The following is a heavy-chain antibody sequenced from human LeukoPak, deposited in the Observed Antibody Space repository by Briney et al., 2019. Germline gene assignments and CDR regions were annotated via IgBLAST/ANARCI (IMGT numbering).Heavy chain of an antibody. J-gene: IGHJ5*02. CDR2: AYYSGST. V-gene: IGHV4-59*08. CDR3: ARNSAVATSRSWFDP. CDR1: DGSISNYY. D-gene: IGHD6-19*01. Sequence: MPSETLSLTCSVFDGSISNYYWSWIRQPPGKGPEWIGYAYYSGSTTYNPSLESRVTISVDTSKNQFSLKLTAVTAADTAVYYCARNSAVATSRSWFDPWGQGTLVTVSS.